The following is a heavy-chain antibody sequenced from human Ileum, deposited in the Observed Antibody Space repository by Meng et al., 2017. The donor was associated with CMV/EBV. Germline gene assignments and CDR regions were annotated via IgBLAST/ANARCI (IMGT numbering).Heavy chain of an antibody. CDR2: IDHTGST. J-gene: IGHJ4*02. D-gene: IGHD3-10*01. V-gene: IGHV4-34*01. CDR1: GGSFSPYY. Sequence: QGQLKQWGRGRLGPSVTLSLTCDVYGGSFSPYYWSWLRQSPGKGLEWIAEIDHTGSTNYNPSLRSRVTISIDTSSSHFSLNLTSATAADTAVYYCARGGGTPIRGVLPFDFWGQGTLVTVSS. CDR3: ARGGGTPIRGVLPFDF.